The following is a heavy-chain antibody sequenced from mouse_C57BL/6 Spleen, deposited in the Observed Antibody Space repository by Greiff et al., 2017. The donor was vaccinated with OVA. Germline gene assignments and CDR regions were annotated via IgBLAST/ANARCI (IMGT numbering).Heavy chain of an antibody. CDR2: FYPGSGSI. D-gene: IGHD1-1*01. Sequence: QVQLKQSGAELVKPGASVKLSCKASGYTFTEYTIHWVKQRSGQGLEWIGWFYPGSGSIKYNEKFKDKATLTADKSSSTVYMELSRLTSEDSAVYFCARHGSHYYGSSYRYYFDYWGQGTTLTVSS. CDR3: ARHGSHYYGSSYRYYFDY. J-gene: IGHJ2*01. CDR1: GYTFTEYT. V-gene: IGHV1-62-2*01.